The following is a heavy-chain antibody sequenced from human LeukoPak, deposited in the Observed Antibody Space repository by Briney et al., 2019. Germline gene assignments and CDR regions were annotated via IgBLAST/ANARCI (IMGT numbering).Heavy chain of an antibody. V-gene: IGHV3-15*01. CDR1: GFTFSNAW. CDR2: IKSKTDGGTT. Sequence: GGSLRLSCAASGFTFSNAWMSWVRQAPGKGLEWVGRIKSKTDGGTTDYAAPVKGRFTISRDDSKNTLYLQMNSLKTEDTAVYYCTTEYYYDSSGYYAGGYYFDYWCQGTLVTVSS. J-gene: IGHJ4*02. D-gene: IGHD3-22*01. CDR3: TTEYYYDSSGYYAGGYYFDY.